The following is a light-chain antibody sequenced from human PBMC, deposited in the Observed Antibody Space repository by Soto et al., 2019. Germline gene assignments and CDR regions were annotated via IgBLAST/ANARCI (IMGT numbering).Light chain of an antibody. Sequence: EIILTQSPGTLSLSPGERATLSCRASQSLSSGYLAWYQQKPGQAPRILIYAASSRATGIPDRFSGSGSGTDFSLTINRLEPEDSAVYYCQQYDTSPRTVGQGTKVDIK. CDR2: AAS. CDR3: QQYDTSPRT. V-gene: IGKV3-20*01. CDR1: QSLSSGY. J-gene: IGKJ1*01.